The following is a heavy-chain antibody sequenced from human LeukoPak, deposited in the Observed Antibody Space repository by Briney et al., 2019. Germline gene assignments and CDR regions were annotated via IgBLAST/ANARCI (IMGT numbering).Heavy chain of an antibody. D-gene: IGHD3-3*01. CDR2: ISYSGTT. CDR3: ARLRLTGFCDY. Sequence: SETLSLTCTVSGGSISNYYWTWIRQPPGKGLEWIGFISYSGTTNYNPSLKSRVTMSVDTSNNQFSLKLSSVTAADTAVYYCARLRLTGFCDYWGQGTLVTVSS. V-gene: IGHV4-59*01. J-gene: IGHJ4*02. CDR1: GGSISNYY.